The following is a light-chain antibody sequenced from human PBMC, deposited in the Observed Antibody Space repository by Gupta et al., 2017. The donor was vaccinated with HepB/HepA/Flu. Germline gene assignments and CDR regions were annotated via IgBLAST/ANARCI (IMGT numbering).Light chain of an antibody. CDR2: DVS. CDR3: SSYASTNTLE. V-gene: IGLV2-14*03. CDR1: SNDVGGYNF. Sequence: QSALTQPASVSGSPGQSITISCTGTSNDVGGYNFVSWYQQHPGKAPKRIIFDVSNRPSGVASRFSGSKSGSTASLTISGLQAEDEADYYCSSYASTNTLEFGGGTKLTVL. J-gene: IGLJ3*02.